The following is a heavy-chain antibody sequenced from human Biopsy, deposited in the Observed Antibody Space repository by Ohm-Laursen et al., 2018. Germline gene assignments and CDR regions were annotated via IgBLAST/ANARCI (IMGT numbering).Heavy chain of an antibody. CDR1: GYSLTELS. CDR3: TADINVWNVNY. Sequence: ASVKVSCKVSGYSLTELSMHWVRQAPGQGLEWMGGFAPENGRIVYSQKFQGRVTMTEDTSTSAAYMEVWRLRSDDTAVYYCTADINVWNVNYWGQGTQVIVSS. V-gene: IGHV1-24*01. CDR2: FAPENGRI. D-gene: IGHD1-1*01. J-gene: IGHJ4*02.